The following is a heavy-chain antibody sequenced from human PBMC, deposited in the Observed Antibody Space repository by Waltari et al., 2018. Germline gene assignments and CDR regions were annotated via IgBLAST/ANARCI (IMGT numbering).Heavy chain of an antibody. CDR1: GWSLSGYH. D-gene: IGHD3-3*01. V-gene: IGHV4-34*02. CDR2: INDSGRT. J-gene: IGHJ6*03. CDR3: ARVFGYYYYYMDV. Sequence: VQLQQWGAGLLKPAETLSLTCDVHGWSLSGYHWTWIRQPPGKGLEWIGEINDSGRTTYNPSLESRVTVSIETANNQFSLRVRSVTAADTAVYYCARVFGYYYYYMDVWGKGTTVTISS.